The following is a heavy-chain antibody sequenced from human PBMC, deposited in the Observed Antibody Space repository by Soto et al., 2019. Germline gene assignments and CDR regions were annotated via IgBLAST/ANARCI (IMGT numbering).Heavy chain of an antibody. CDR3: ARLVNIFDFDY. V-gene: IGHV5-51*01. CDR1: GYSFTKYW. CDR2: IYVGDSDT. J-gene: IGHJ4*02. Sequence: PXESLTISRKGSGYSFTKYWIGLVRQMPGKGLEWMGIIYVGDSDTRCSPSFQGQVTISADKSISAAYLQWSSLKASDTAMYYCARLVNIFDFDYWGQGTLVTVSS.